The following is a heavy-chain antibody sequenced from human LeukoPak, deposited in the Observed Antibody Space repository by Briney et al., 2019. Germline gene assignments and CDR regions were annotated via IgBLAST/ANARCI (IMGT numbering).Heavy chain of an antibody. Sequence: GGSLRLSCAASGFTFSSYEMKWVRQAPGKGLEWVSYISSSASTKYYADSVKGRFTITRDNAKNSLYLQMNSLRAEDTAVYYCARGAMAGPFDYWGQGTLVIVSS. CDR3: ARGAMAGPFDY. CDR1: GFTFSSYE. V-gene: IGHV3-48*03. D-gene: IGHD5-18*01. CDR2: ISSSASTK. J-gene: IGHJ4*02.